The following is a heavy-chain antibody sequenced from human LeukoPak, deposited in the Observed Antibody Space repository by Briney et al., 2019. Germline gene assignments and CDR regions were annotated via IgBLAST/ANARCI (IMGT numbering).Heavy chain of an antibody. D-gene: IGHD1-1*01. J-gene: IGHJ4*02. V-gene: IGHV1-2*02. CDR2: INPNSGGT. Sequence: ASVKVSCKASGYTFTDYYMHWVRQAPGQGLEWMGWINPNSGGTNFAQKFQGRVTMTRDTSINTAYMELSRLRSDDTAVYYCARRYNSTDYWGQGTLVTVSS. CDR3: ARRYNSTDY. CDR1: GYTFTDYY.